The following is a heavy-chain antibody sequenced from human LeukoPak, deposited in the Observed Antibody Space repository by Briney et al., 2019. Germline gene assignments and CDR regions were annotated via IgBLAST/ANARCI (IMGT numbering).Heavy chain of an antibody. CDR1: RFTFSSYE. Sequence: PGGSLRLSCAASRFTFSSYEMNWVRQAPGKGLEWISYISSSNTMYYADSVKGRFTISRDNAKNSLYLQMNSLRVEDTAVYYCARDWSYYFDYWGQGTLVTVSS. CDR2: ISSSNTM. V-gene: IGHV3-48*03. D-gene: IGHD1-26*01. J-gene: IGHJ4*02. CDR3: ARDWSYYFDY.